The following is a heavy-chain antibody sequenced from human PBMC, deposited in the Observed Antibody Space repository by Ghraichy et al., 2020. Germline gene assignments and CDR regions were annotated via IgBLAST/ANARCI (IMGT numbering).Heavy chain of an antibody. J-gene: IGHJ6*02. V-gene: IGHV1-46*01. CDR1: GYTFTSYY. CDR2: INPSGGST. CDR3: AREDVAAAGMDYYYYYGMDV. D-gene: IGHD6-13*01. Sequence: ASVKVSCKASGYTFTSYYMHWVRQAPGQGLEWMGIINPSGGSTSYAQKFQGRVTMTRDTSTSTVYMELSSLRSEDTAVYYCAREDVAAAGMDYYYYYGMDVWGQGTTVTVSS.